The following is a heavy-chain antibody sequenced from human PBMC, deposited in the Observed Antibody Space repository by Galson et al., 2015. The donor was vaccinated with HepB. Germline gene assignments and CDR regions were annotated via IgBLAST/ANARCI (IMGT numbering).Heavy chain of an antibody. D-gene: IGHD3-10*01. Sequence: SVKVSCKASGGTFSSYAISWVRQAPGQGLEWMGRIIPILGIANYAQKFQGRVTITADKSTSTAYMELSSLRSEDTAVYYCARTNYYGSGSYYNSPRYFDLWGRGTLVTVSS. CDR2: IIPILGIA. V-gene: IGHV1-69*04. CDR1: GGTFSSYA. CDR3: ARTNYYGSGSYYNSPRYFDL. J-gene: IGHJ2*01.